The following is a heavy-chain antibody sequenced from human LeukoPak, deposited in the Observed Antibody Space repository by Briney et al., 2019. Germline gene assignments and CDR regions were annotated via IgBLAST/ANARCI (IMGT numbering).Heavy chain of an antibody. Sequence: SETLSLTCTVSGYSISSGYYWGWIRQPPGKGLEGIGSIYHSGSTYYNPSLKSRVTISGDTSKNQFSLKLSSVTAADTAVYYGARADSGYDPVFDYWGQGTLVTVSS. CDR3: ARADSGYDPVFDY. J-gene: IGHJ4*02. V-gene: IGHV4-38-2*02. D-gene: IGHD5-12*01. CDR2: IYHSGST. CDR1: GYSISSGYY.